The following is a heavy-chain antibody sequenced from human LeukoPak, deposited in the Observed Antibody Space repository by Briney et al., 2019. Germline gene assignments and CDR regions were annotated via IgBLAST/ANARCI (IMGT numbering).Heavy chain of an antibody. D-gene: IGHD6-13*01. CDR3: AREIAAAGTYYYYYMDV. J-gene: IGHJ6*03. Sequence: GSLRLSCAASGFIFSSYEMNWVRQAPGKGLEWVSYISDSGSTIYYADSVKGRFTISRDNAKNSLYLQMNSLRAEDTAVYYCAREIAAAGTYYYYYMDVWGKGTTVTVSS. V-gene: IGHV3-48*03. CDR2: ISDSGSTI. CDR1: GFIFSSYE.